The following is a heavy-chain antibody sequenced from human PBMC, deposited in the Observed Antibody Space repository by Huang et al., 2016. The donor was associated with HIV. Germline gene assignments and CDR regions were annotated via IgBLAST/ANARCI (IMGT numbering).Heavy chain of an antibody. J-gene: IGHJ3*02. CDR1: GGIFNSLA. CDR3: AREGQTWYGKPIAAFEI. D-gene: IGHD6-13*01. CDR2: IFPRFSVT. Sequence: VQLVQSGAEVKRPGTSVKISCKASGGIFNSLAFNWVRQAPGQGLQYMGGIFPRFSVTNYAEKFRGRLTISSDKSTSTVFMELRGLTSEDTAVFFCAREGQTWYGKPIAAFEIWGQGTTVSVSP. V-gene: IGHV1-69*10.